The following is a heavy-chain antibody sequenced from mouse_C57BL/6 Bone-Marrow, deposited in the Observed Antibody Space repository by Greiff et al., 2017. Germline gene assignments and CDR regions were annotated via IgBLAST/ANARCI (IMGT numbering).Heavy chain of an antibody. J-gene: IGHJ1*03. CDR2: IDPSDSYT. Sequence: QVQLQQPGAELVKPGASVKLSCKASGYTFTSYWMQWVKQRPGQGLEWIGEIDPSDSYTNYNQKFKGKATLTVDTSSSTAYMQLSSLTSEDSAVYYCAYGSSWYFDVWGTGTTVTVSS. CDR1: GYTFTSYW. V-gene: IGHV1-50*01. CDR3: AYGSSWYFDV. D-gene: IGHD1-1*01.